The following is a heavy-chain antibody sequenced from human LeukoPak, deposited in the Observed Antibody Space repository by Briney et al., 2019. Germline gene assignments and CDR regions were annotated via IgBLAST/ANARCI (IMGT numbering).Heavy chain of an antibody. Sequence: GGSLRLSCAASGFTFSSYAMHWVRQAPGKGLEWVAVISYDGSNKYYADSVKGRFTISRDNSKNTLYLQMNSLRAEDTAVYYCANTVMDTDYYYYYGMDVWGQGTTVTVSS. V-gene: IGHV3-30-3*01. CDR1: GFTFSSYA. D-gene: IGHD4-11*01. CDR3: ANTVMDTDYYYYYGMDV. J-gene: IGHJ6*02. CDR2: ISYDGSNK.